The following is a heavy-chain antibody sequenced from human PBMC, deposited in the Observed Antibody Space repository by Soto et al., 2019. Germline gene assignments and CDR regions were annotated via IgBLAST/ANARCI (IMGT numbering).Heavy chain of an antibody. V-gene: IGHV4-30-2*01. CDR1: GGSISSGGYS. Sequence: SETLSLTCAVSGGSISSGGYSWSRIRQPPGKGLEWIGYIYHSGSTYYNPSLKSRVTISVDRSKNQFSLKLSSVTAADTAVYYCARAPIAVAGTTGGWFDPWGQGTLVTVSS. CDR2: IYHSGST. J-gene: IGHJ5*02. D-gene: IGHD6-19*01. CDR3: ARAPIAVAGTTGGWFDP.